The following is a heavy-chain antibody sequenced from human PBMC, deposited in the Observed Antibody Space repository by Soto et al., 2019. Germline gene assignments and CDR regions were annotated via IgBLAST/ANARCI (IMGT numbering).Heavy chain of an antibody. D-gene: IGHD1-26*01. CDR3: ANRRGPNRPYSGSYTEYFQH. J-gene: IGHJ1*01. CDR1: GFTFSSYA. Sequence: EVQLLESGGGLVQPGGSLRLSCAASGFTFSSYAMSWVRQAPGKGLEWVSAISGSGGSTYFADSVKGRFTISRDNSKNPLYLQMTSLRAEDTPVYYCANRRGPNRPYSGSYTEYFQHWGQGTLVTVAS. V-gene: IGHV3-23*01. CDR2: ISGSGGST.